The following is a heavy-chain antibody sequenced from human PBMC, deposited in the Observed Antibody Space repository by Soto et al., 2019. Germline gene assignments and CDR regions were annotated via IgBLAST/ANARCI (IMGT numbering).Heavy chain of an antibody. J-gene: IGHJ3*02. CDR2: ISGSGSNI. CDR1: GFTFSPYE. CDR3: ARDPARNAFDI. Sequence: PGGSLRLSCAASGFTFSPYEMTWVRQAPGKGLEWVSYISGSGSNIDYADSVKGRFTISRDNAKNSLYLQMNSLRAEDTAVYYCARDPARNAFDIWGQGXMVTVSS. V-gene: IGHV3-48*03.